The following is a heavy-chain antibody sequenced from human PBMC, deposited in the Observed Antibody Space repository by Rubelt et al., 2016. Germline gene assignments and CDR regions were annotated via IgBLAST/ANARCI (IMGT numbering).Heavy chain of an antibody. V-gene: IGHV4-39*07. CDR2: IYTSGST. Sequence: QVQLHESGPGLVKPSETLSLTCTVSGGSISSSSYYWAWVRQSPGKGLEWIGSIYTSGSTNYNPSLKSRVTMSVDTSKNQFSLKLSSVTAADTAVYYCARETQPTVTTRGEVDYWGQGTLVTVSS. CDR1: GGSISSSSYY. CDR3: ARETQPTVTTRGEVDY. D-gene: IGHD4-17*01. J-gene: IGHJ4*02.